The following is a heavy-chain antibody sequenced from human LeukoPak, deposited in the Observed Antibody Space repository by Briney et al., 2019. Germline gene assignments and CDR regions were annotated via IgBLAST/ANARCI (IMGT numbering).Heavy chain of an antibody. Sequence: SETLSLTCTVSGFSISSPRYYWSWIRQHPGRGLEWIGYLYSSGSTFYNPSLKSRITVSVDTSKNQFSLNLTSVTAADTAVYYCARHPSETVFDYWGQGILVTVSS. J-gene: IGHJ4*02. V-gene: IGHV4-31*03. CDR3: ARHPSETVFDY. CDR1: GFSISSPRYY. CDR2: LYSSGST.